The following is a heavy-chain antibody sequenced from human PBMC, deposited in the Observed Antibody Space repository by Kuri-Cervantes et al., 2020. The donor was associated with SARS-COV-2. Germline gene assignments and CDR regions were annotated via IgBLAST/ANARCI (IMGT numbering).Heavy chain of an antibody. CDR1: GGSISSYY. CDR3: ARGFCGGDCYSYHYYYYMDV. V-gene: IGHV4-59*01. Sequence: SETLSLTCTVSGGSISSYYWSWIRQPPGKGLEWIGYIYYSGSTNYNPSLKSRVTISVDTSKNQFSLKLSSVTAADTAVYYCARGFCGGDCYSYHYYYYMDVWGKGTTVTISS. J-gene: IGHJ6*03. D-gene: IGHD2-21*01. CDR2: IYYSGST.